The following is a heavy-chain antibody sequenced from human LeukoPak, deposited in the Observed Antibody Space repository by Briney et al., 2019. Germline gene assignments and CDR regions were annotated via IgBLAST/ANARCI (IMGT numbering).Heavy chain of an antibody. J-gene: IGHJ4*02. Sequence: SQTLSLTCTVSGVSTGSAGYYWSWIRQHPGKGLEWIAYINYSGNTYHNPSLKSRVTISVDTSRNQFSLKLNSVTAADTAIYYCASMSGYYSKFDYWGQGTLVTVSS. V-gene: IGHV4-31*03. CDR1: GVSTGSAGYY. CDR2: INYSGNT. CDR3: ASMSGYYSKFDY. D-gene: IGHD3-22*01.